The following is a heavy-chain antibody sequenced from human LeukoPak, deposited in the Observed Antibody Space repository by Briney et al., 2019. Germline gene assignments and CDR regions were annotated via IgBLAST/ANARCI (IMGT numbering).Heavy chain of an antibody. CDR3: ARRPGYCSSTSCYFDY. V-gene: IGHV5-51*01. J-gene: IGHJ4*02. D-gene: IGHD2-2*01. Sequence: GESLKISCKGSGYSFTSYWISWVRQMPGKGLEWMGIIYPGDSDTRYSPSFQGQVTISADKSISTAYLQWSSLKASDTAMYYCARRPGYCSSTSCYFDYWGQGTLVTVSS. CDR1: GYSFTSYW. CDR2: IYPGDSDT.